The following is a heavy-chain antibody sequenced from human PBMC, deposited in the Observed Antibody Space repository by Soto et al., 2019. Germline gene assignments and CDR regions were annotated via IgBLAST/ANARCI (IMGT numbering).Heavy chain of an antibody. D-gene: IGHD3-10*01. Sequence: GSLRLSCAASGFTVSSNYMSWVRQAPGKGLEWVSVIYSGGSTYYADSVKGRFTISRDNSKNTLYLQMNSLRAEDTAVYYCARVWFGELLHNWFDPWGQGTLVTVSS. CDR3: ARVWFGELLHNWFDP. V-gene: IGHV3-53*01. CDR1: GFTVSSNY. J-gene: IGHJ5*02. CDR2: IYSGGST.